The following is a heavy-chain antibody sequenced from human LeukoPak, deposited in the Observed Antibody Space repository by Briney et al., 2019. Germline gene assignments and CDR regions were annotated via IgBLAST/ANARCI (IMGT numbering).Heavy chain of an antibody. CDR2: ISGSGRST. Sequence: GGSLRLSCAASGFTLSSYAMSWIRQAPGKGLEWVSTISGSGRSTYYADSVEGRFTISRDNSKNTVYLQMNSLRAEDTAVYYCAKGDAVTTDAPVDYWGQGTLVTVSS. J-gene: IGHJ4*02. CDR1: GFTLSSYA. CDR3: AKGDAVTTDAPVDY. D-gene: IGHD4-17*01. V-gene: IGHV3-23*01.